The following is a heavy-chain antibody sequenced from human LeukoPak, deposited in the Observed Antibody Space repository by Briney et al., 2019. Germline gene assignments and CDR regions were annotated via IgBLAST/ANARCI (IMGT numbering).Heavy chain of an antibody. CDR1: GYTFTSYY. CDR3: ARDESRYGDYGPPYFDY. V-gene: IGHV1-46*01. D-gene: IGHD4-17*01. CDR2: INPSGGST. J-gene: IGHJ4*02. Sequence: GASVKVSCTASGYTFTSYYMHWVRQAPGQGLEWMGIINPSGGSTIYAQKFQGRVNMTRDTSTSIAYMELSSLRSEDTAVYYCARDESRYGDYGPPYFDYWGQGTLVTVSS.